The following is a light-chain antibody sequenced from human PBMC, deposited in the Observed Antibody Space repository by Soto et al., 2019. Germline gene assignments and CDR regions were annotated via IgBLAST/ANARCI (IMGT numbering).Light chain of an antibody. CDR3: HQYNSWPRGT. Sequence: MTQSPSSLSASTGDRVTITCRASQGISSYLAWYQQKPGQPPRLLLYGASTRATGIPVRFRGSGSGTEFTLTISSLQSEDSAVYYCHQYNSWPRGTFGPGTKVEIK. V-gene: IGKV3-15*01. J-gene: IGKJ3*01. CDR1: QGISSY. CDR2: GAS.